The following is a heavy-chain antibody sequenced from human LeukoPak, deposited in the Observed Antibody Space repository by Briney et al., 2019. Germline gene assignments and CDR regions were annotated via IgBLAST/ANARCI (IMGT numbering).Heavy chain of an antibody. Sequence: PGGSLRLSCAVSGFTVSGSYMSWIRQAPGKGLEWVSLIYSDDTTLYADSVKGRFTISRDISKNTLYLQMSSLRAEDTAVYYCAREKGSWSHPKDYWGQGTLVTVSS. V-gene: IGHV3-53*01. CDR1: GFTVSGSY. J-gene: IGHJ4*02. D-gene: IGHD6-13*01. CDR2: IYSDDTT. CDR3: AREKGSWSHPKDY.